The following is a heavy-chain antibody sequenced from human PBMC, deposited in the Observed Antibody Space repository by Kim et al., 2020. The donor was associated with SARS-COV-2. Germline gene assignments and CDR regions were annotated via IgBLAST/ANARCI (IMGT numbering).Heavy chain of an antibody. Sequence: GGSLRLSCAASGFALSTYTMYWVRQAPGKGLEWVAVISNDGSKKYYTDSVKGRFTSSRDNPKNTLYMQMNSLRAEDTVVYYVSRRKTGFITGHFVYWGQG. D-gene: IGHD1-1*01. V-gene: IGHV3-30-3*01. CDR3: SRRKTGFITGHFVY. CDR2: ISNDGSKK. CDR1: GFALSTYT. J-gene: IGHJ4*02.